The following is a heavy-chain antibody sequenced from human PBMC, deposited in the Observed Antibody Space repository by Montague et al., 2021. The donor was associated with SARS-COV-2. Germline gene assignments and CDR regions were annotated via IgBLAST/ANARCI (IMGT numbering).Heavy chain of an antibody. D-gene: IGHD2-15*01. CDR2: IYNSGTT. CDR3: ARQEPIVVVVAAARGWFDP. CDR1: GGSISSSSYY. J-gene: IGHJ5*02. Sequence: SETLSLTCTVSGGSISSSSYYWGWIRQPPGKGLEWIGSIYNSGTTYYNPSLKSRVTISVDTSKNQFSLELSSVTAADTAVYYCARQEPIVVVVAAARGWFDPWGQGTLVTVSS. V-gene: IGHV4-39*01.